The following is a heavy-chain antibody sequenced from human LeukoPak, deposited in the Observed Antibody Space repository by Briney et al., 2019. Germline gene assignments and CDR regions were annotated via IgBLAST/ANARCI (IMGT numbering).Heavy chain of an antibody. V-gene: IGHV4-31*03. CDR2: VYYSGST. CDR3: ATFPPRGAFDI. Sequence: PSETLCLTCTVSGGSISSGGYYGSWIRQHPGKGLEWIGYVYYSGSTYYNPSLKSRVTISVDTSKNQFSLKLSSVTAADTAVYYCATFPPRGAFDIWGQGTMVTVSS. CDR1: GGSISSGGYY. D-gene: IGHD2/OR15-2a*01. J-gene: IGHJ3*02.